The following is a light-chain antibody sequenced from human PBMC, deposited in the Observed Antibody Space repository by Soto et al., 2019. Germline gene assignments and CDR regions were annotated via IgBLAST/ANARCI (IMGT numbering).Light chain of an antibody. J-gene: IGKJ1*01. Sequence: DIVLTPSPDSLAVSLDQSSTINCKSSQSVLYSSNNKNYLAWYQQKLGQPPKLLIRWASTRESGVPDRFSGSGSGTDFTLTISSLQAEDVAVYYCQQYYSTPWTFGQGTKVDIK. CDR1: QSVLYSSNNKNY. CDR2: WAS. CDR3: QQYYSTPWT. V-gene: IGKV4-1*01.